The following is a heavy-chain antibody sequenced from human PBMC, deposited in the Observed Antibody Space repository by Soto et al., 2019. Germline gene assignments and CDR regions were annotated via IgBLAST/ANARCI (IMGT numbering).Heavy chain of an antibody. J-gene: IGHJ4*02. CDR3: ARARGIVVVTARFDY. CDR2: ISAYNGNT. D-gene: IGHD2-21*02. V-gene: IGHV1-18*04. Sequence: ASVKVSCKASGYTFTSYGISWVRQAPGQGLEWMGWISAYNGNTNYAQKLQGRVTMTTDTSTSTAYMELRSLRSEDTAVYYCARARGIVVVTARFDYWGQGTLVTVSA. CDR1: GYTFTSYG.